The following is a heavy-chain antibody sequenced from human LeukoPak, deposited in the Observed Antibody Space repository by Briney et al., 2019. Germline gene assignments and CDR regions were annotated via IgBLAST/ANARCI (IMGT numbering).Heavy chain of an antibody. D-gene: IGHD1-26*01. J-gene: IGHJ4*02. CDR1: GFTFSNYG. V-gene: IGHV3-33*01. CDR3: ATGSGSYYGVVHY. Sequence: GRSLRLSCAASGFTFSNYGMHWVRQAPGKGLEWVAVIWLDGSIEYYADSVRGRFTISRDNSKNTLSLQMNSLRAEDTAIYYCATGSGSYYGVVHYWGQGTLVTVSS. CDR2: IWLDGSIE.